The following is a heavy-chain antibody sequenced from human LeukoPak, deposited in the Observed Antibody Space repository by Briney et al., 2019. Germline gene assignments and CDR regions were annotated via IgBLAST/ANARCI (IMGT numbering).Heavy chain of an antibody. CDR2: ISGSGGST. CDR3: AKDLHYGSADY. J-gene: IGHJ4*02. V-gene: IGHV3-23*01. D-gene: IGHD3-10*01. Sequence: GGSLRLSCAASGFTFSSYGMSWVRQAPGKGLEWVSAISGSGGSTYYADSVKGRFTISRDNSKNTLYLRMNSLRAEDTAVYYCAKDLHYGSADYWGQGTLVTVSS. CDR1: GFTFSSYG.